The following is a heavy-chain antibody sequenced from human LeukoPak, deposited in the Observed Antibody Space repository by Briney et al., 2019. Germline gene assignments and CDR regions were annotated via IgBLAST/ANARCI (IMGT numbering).Heavy chain of an antibody. D-gene: IGHD4-17*01. CDR3: ARGGGTTVTTS. CDR1: GFTFSSYS. J-gene: IGHJ4*02. V-gene: IGHV3-21*01. CDR2: ISSSSSYI. Sequence: GGSLRLSCAASGFTFSSYSMNWVRQAPGKGLEWASSISSSSSYIYYADSVKGRFTVSRDNAKNSLYLQMNSLRAEDTAVYYCARGGGTTVTTSWGQGTLVTVSS.